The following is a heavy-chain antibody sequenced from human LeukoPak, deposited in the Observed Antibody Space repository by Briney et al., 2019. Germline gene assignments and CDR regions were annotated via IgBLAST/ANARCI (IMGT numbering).Heavy chain of an antibody. CDR1: GFTFSDYY. J-gene: IGHJ4*02. Sequence: SAGSLRLSCAASGFTFSDYYMSWIRQAPGKGLEWVSYISSSSSYTKYADSVKGRFTISRDNAKNSLYLQMNSLRAEDTAVYYCAREGGGSYYSVVYGGRGTLVSVFS. V-gene: IGHV3-11*06. CDR3: AREGGGSYYSVVY. CDR2: ISSSSSYT. D-gene: IGHD2-15*01.